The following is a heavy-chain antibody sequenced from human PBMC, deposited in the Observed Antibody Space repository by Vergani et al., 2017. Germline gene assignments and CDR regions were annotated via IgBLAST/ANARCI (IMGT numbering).Heavy chain of an antibody. Sequence: QVQLQQWGAGLLKPSETLSLTCAVYGGSFSGYYWSWIRQPPGKGLEWIGSIYYSGSTYYNPSLKSRVTISVDTSKNQFSLKLSSVTAADTAVYYCAREGGELLWFGELFGXFDYWGQGTLVTVSS. V-gene: IGHV4-34*01. J-gene: IGHJ4*02. CDR3: AREGGELLWFGELFGXFDY. CDR2: IYYSGST. D-gene: IGHD3-10*01. CDR1: GGSFSGYY.